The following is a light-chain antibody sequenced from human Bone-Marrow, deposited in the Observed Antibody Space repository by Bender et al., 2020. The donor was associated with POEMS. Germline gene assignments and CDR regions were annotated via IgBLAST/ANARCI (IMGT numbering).Light chain of an antibody. V-gene: IGLV1-44*01. CDR1: SSKFGSYP. CDR3: ATWDDSLNGWV. J-gene: IGLJ3*02. CDR2: NNS. Sequence: QSVLTQPPSASGTPGQRVTISCSGSSSKFGSYPVNWYQQLPGAAPKLVIFNNSQRPSGVPDRCSGSNSGTSASLAIRGLLSDDEADFYCATWDDSLNGWVSGGGTKLTVL.